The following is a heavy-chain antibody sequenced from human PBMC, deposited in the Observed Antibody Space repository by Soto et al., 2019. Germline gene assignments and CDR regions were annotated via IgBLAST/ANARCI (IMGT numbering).Heavy chain of an antibody. CDR1: GFTISTYW. V-gene: IGHV3-74*01. Sequence: EVQLVESGGGLVQPGGSLRLSFAASGFTISTYWMHWVPQAPGKGLVWVSRIDTYGNTRSYADSVKGRFTISRDNAKNTLYLQMNNLRAEDTAVYYCASGTVDSRYYFDYWGQGTLVTVSS. D-gene: IGHD1-26*01. CDR3: ASGTVDSRYYFDY. CDR2: IDTYGNTR. J-gene: IGHJ4*02.